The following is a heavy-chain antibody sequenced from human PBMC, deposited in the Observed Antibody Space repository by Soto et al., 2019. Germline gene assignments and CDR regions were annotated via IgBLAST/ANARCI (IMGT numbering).Heavy chain of an antibody. J-gene: IGHJ6*02. CDR3: ARHSXSGWSPFTDYYYYGMDV. CDR2: IDPSDSYT. V-gene: IGHV5-10-1*01. D-gene: IGHD6-19*01. CDR1: GYSFTIYW. Sequence: GESLKISCKGSGYSFTIYWISWVRQMPGKGLEWMGRIDPSDSYTNYSPSFQGHVTISADKSISTAYLQWSSLKASDTAMYYCARHSXSGWSPFTDYYYYGMDVWGQGTTVTVSS.